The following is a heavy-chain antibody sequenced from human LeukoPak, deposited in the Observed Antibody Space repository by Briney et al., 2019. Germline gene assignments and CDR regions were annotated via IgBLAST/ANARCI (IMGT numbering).Heavy chain of an antibody. Sequence: GGSLRLSCAASGFTFSSYSMNWVRQAPGKGLEWVSYISSRSRTIYYADSVKGRFTISRDNAQKSLYLQINSLRGDDTALYYCVRGTRAFDVWGQGTMVTVSS. CDR1: GFTFSSYS. CDR3: VRGTRAFDV. CDR2: ISSRSRTI. J-gene: IGHJ3*01. V-gene: IGHV3-48*04.